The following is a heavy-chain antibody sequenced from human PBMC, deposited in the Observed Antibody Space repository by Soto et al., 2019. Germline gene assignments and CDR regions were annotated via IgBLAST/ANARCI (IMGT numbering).Heavy chain of an antibody. V-gene: IGHV4-31*01. D-gene: IGHD6-13*01. Sequence: QVQLRESGPGLVKPSQTLSLTCTVSGGSINSGGYYWNWIRQHPGKGLEWIGYMYYSGSTYYNPFLRSPVIISADTSEIHFSLKLSSVSAADTAVYFCARVYRQSGYSSSWVFDYWGQGTLVNVSS. CDR1: GGSINSGGYY. J-gene: IGHJ4*02. CDR2: MYYSGST. CDR3: ARVYRQSGYSSSWVFDY.